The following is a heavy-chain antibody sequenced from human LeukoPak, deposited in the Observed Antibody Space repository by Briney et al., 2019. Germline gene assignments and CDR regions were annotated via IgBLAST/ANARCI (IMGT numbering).Heavy chain of an antibody. Sequence: SETLSLTCTVSGGSISSYYWSWIRQHPGKGLEWIGYIYYSGSTYYNPSLKSRVIISVDTSKNQFSLNLSSVTAADTAVYYCARATWRNWLDPWGQGTLVTVSS. D-gene: IGHD5-24*01. V-gene: IGHV4-59*12. CDR2: IYYSGST. J-gene: IGHJ5*02. CDR3: ARATWRNWLDP. CDR1: GGSISSYY.